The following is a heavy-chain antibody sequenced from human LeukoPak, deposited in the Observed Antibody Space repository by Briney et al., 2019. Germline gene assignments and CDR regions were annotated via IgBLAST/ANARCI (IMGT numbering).Heavy chain of an antibody. CDR1: GGSVSSYY. Sequence: PSETLSLTCTVSGGSVSSYYWSWIRQPPGKGLEWIGYIYTSGSTNYNPSLKSRVTISVDTSKNQFSLKLSSVTAADTAVYYCARRLALDVWGKGTTVTVSS. CDR2: IYTSGST. J-gene: IGHJ6*04. V-gene: IGHV4-4*09. CDR3: ARRLALDV. D-gene: IGHD2-15*01.